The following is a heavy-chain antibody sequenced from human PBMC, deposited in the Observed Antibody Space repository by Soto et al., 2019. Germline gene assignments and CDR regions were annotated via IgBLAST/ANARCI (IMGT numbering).Heavy chain of an antibody. D-gene: IGHD1-1*01. V-gene: IGHV4-39*01. J-gene: IGHJ4*02. CDR2: IYYSGST. Sequence: SETLSLTCSVSGGSISSPTYYWVWIRQPPGKVLEWTGSIYYSGSTYYSPSLKSRVTISVDTSKNQFSLKVSSVTAADTAVYYCARLPGITTSRRDYWGQGTLVTVSS. CDR3: ARLPGITTSRRDY. CDR1: GGSISSPTYY.